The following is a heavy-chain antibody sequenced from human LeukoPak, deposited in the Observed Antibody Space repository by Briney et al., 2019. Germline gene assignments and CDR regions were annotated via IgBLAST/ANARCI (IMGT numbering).Heavy chain of an antibody. J-gene: IGHJ6*02. CDR3: ARDLRYSSSWYCYGMDV. CDR2: IYHSGST. D-gene: IGHD6-13*01. Sequence: SETLSLTCGVSGGSISSTEWWSWVRQPPGKGLEWIGEIYHSGSTNYNPSLKSRVTMSVDKSKNQFSLRLKSVTAADTAVYYCARDLRYSSSWYCYGMDVWGQGTTVTVSS. CDR1: GGSISSTEW. V-gene: IGHV4-4*02.